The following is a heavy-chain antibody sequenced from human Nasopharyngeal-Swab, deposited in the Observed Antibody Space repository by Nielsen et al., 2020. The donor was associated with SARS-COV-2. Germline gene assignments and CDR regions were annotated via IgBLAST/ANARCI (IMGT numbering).Heavy chain of an antibody. CDR3: TRPWAAASGHTALFLGFDP. CDR2: IRSKANNCAT. V-gene: IGHV3-73*01. Sequence: GESLKISCAASGFTFSGSAMHWVRQASGKGLEWVGRIRSKANNCATAYAASVKGRFTISRDDSKNTAYLQMNSLKTEDTAVYYCTRPWAAASGHTALFLGFDPWGQGTLVTVSS. J-gene: IGHJ5*02. D-gene: IGHD2-2*01. CDR1: GFTFSGSA.